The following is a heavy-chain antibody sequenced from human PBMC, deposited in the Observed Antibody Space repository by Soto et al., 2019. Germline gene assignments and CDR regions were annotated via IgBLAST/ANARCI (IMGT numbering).Heavy chain of an antibody. D-gene: IGHD5-18*01. CDR2: ISYDGSNK. Sequence: GGSLRLSCAASGFTFSSYAMHWVRQAPGKGLEWVAVISYDGSNKYYADSVKGRFTISRDNSKNTLYLQMNSLRAEDTAVYYWARVWADTAMVRAFYYYGMDVWGQGTTVTVSS. J-gene: IGHJ6*02. V-gene: IGHV3-30-3*01. CDR3: ARVWADTAMVRAFYYYGMDV. CDR1: GFTFSSYA.